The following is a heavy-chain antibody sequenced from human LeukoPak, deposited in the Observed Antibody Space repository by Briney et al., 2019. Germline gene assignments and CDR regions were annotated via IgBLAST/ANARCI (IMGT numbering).Heavy chain of an antibody. D-gene: IGHD3/OR15-3a*01. CDR3: ASGLRDD. V-gene: IGHV4-39*01. CDR1: GGSISRSSYY. Sequence: SETLSLTCTVSGGSISRSSYYWGWIRQPPGKGLEWIGTIYYSGSTYYNPSLKSRVTISVDTSKNQFSLKLRSVTAADPAVYYCASGLRDDWGQGTLVTVSS. CDR2: IYYSGST. J-gene: IGHJ4*02.